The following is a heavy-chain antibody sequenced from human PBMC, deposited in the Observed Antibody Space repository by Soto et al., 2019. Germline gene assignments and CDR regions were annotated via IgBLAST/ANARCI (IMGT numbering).Heavy chain of an antibody. V-gene: IGHV3-33*01. J-gene: IGHJ6*03. CDR2: IWYDGSNK. CDR1: GFTFSSYG. Sequence: QVQLVESGGGVVQPGRSLRLSCAASGFTFSSYGMHWVRQAPGKGLEWVAVIWYDGSNKYYADSVKGRFTISRDNSKNTLYLQRNSLRAEDTVVYYCERFDRDVNPEYYYYYMDVWGKGSTVTVSS. D-gene: IGHD3-10*01. CDR3: ERFDRDVNPEYYYYYMDV.